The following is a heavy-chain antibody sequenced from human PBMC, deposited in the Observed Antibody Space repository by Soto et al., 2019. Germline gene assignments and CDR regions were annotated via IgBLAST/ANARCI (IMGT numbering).Heavy chain of an antibody. V-gene: IGHV1-69*06. J-gene: IGHJ4*02. CDR2: VIPIFGKP. CDR3: AICDFGNSGPGYLES. D-gene: IGHD5-12*01. CDR1: GGTFTSDA. Sequence: QVRLVQSEAEVKKPASSLQVSCKASGGTFTSDATAWVRQARGQGLEWMGGVIPIFGKPSYTQKFQGRVTITADKSASTVYMELSRLKFEDTAVYYCAICDFGNSGPGYLESWGQGTLVTVS.